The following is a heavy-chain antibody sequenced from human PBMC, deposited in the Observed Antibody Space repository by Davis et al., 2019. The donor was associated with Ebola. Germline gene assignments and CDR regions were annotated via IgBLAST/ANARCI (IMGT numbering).Heavy chain of an antibody. CDR2: INTNTGNP. Sequence: ASVKVSCKASGYTFTTYAMNWVRQAPGQGLEWMGWINTNTGNPTYAQGFTGRFVFSLDTSVSTAYLQISSLKAEDTAVYYCARCEENPDTTMVSCFDYWGQGTLVTVSS. J-gene: IGHJ4*02. V-gene: IGHV7-4-1*02. CDR1: GYTFTTYA. D-gene: IGHD5-18*01. CDR3: ARCEENPDTTMVSCFDY.